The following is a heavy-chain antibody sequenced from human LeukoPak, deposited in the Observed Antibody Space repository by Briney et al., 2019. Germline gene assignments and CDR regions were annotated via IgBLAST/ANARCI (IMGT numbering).Heavy chain of an antibody. CDR2: ISTDGNDK. V-gene: IGHV3-30*04. J-gene: IGHJ4*02. D-gene: IGHD3-16*01. CDR1: GFTFSGYA. Sequence: GSLRLSCAASGFTFSGYAMHWVRQAPGKGLEWLTVISTDGNDKHYADSVKGRFTVSRDNSKNTLFLQMNNLRTEDTAVYYCAKDTSVSADYYFDYWGQGTLVTVSS. CDR3: AKDTSVSADYYFDY.